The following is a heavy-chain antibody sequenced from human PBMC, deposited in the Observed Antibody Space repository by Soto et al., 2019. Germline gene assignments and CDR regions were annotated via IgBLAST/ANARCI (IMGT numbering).Heavy chain of an antibody. CDR2: ISSSSSYI. Sequence: GGSLRLSCAASGFTFSSYSMNWVRQAPGKGLEWVSSISSSSSYIYYADSVKGRFTISRDNAKNSLYLQMNSLRAEDTAVYYCARDLGPDGYKPPYDYWGQGTLVTVSS. CDR3: ARDLGPDGYKPPYDY. CDR1: GFTFSSYS. D-gene: IGHD5-12*01. J-gene: IGHJ4*02. V-gene: IGHV3-21*01.